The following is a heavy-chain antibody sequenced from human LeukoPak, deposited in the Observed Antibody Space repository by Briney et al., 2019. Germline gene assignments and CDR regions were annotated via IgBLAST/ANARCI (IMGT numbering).Heavy chain of an antibody. D-gene: IGHD2-2*01. CDR2: ISSSSSYI. Sequence: PGGSLRLSCAASGFTFSSYSMNWVRQAPGKGLEWVSSISSSSSYIYYADSAKGRFTISRDNAKNSLYLQMNSLRAEDTAVYYCARDRVVVPAAIGDGMDVWGQGTTVTVSS. CDR1: GFTFSSYS. V-gene: IGHV3-21*01. CDR3: ARDRVVVPAAIGDGMDV. J-gene: IGHJ6*02.